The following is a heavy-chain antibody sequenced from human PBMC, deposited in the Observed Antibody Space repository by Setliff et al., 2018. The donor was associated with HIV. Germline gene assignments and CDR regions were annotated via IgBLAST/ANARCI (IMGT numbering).Heavy chain of an antibody. CDR1: GYSISRGYY. Sequence: SETLSLTCGVSGYSISRGYYWGWVRQPPGKGLEWIGSIYHTGSTYYNPSLKSRVTVSMDTSKNQFSLKVRSVTAADAAVYYCARDARATAGGIEDLDLWGQGTLVTVSS. J-gene: IGHJ5*02. CDR2: IYHTGST. V-gene: IGHV4-38-2*02. D-gene: IGHD6-13*01. CDR3: ARDARATAGGIEDLDL.